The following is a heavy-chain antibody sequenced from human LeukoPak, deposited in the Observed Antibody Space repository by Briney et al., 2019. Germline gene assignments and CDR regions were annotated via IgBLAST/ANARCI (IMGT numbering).Heavy chain of an antibody. V-gene: IGHV3-30*18. CDR1: GFTFTNYA. D-gene: IGHD2-21*01. CDR2: ISYDGSNE. J-gene: IGHJ4*02. Sequence: PGGSLRLSCAASGFTFTNYAMHWVRQAPGKGLEWVAVISYDGSNEYYADSVEGRFSISRDNSNNTVILQTDSLTPEDTAVYFCAKSAVIIGYFDYWGQGTLVTVSS. CDR3: AKSAVIIGYFDY.